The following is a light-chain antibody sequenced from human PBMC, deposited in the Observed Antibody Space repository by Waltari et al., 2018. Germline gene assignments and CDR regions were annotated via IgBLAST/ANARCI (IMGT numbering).Light chain of an antibody. CDR3: QQSYSRPYT. V-gene: IGKV1-33*01. J-gene: IGKJ2*01. CDR2: DAS. Sequence: DIQMTQSPSSLSASVGDTVTITCQGNHDISDYLNWYQQKPGKAPNLLISDASHLEAGVPSRFSGSGYGTDFTFTISSLQIEDFAIYYCQQSYSRPYTFGQGTRLEIK. CDR1: HDISDY.